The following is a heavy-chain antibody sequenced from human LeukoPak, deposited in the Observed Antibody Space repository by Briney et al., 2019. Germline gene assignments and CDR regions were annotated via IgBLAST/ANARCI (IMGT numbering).Heavy chain of an antibody. Sequence: PGGSLRLSCAASGFTFSTYSMNWVRQAPGKGLEWVSSIGSSSSYIYYYADSVKGRFTISRDNAKNSLYLQMNSLRAEDTAVYYCARFRRLDYGDPNYFDFWGQGTLVTVSS. D-gene: IGHD4-17*01. CDR3: ARFRRLDYGDPNYFDF. J-gene: IGHJ4*02. CDR1: GFTFSTYS. V-gene: IGHV3-21*01. CDR2: IGSSSSYI.